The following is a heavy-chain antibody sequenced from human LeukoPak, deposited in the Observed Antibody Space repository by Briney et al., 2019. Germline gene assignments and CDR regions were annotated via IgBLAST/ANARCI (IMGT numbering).Heavy chain of an antibody. CDR2: IYYSGST. CDR3: ARDKGYCSSTSCHDWYFDP. V-gene: IGHV4-31*03. Sequence: TLSLTCTVSGGSISSGGYYWSWIRQHPGKGLEWIGYIYYSGSTYYNPSLKSRVTISVDTSKNQFSLKLSSVTAADTAVYYCARDKGYCSSTSCHDWYFDPWGRGTLVTVSS. J-gene: IGHJ2*01. D-gene: IGHD2-2*01. CDR1: GGSISSGGYY.